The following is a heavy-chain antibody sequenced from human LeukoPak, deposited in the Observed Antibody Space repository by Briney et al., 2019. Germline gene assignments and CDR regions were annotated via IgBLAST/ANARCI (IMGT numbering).Heavy chain of an antibody. D-gene: IGHD3-9*01. CDR3: ARQVRTGYDILTGRGYYYMDV. CDR2: IYPGDSDT. Sequence: GEYLKISCKGSGYSFTSYWIGWVRQMPGKGLEWMGIIYPGDSDTRYSPSFQGQVTISADKSISTAYLQWSRLKASDTAMYYCARQVRTGYDILTGRGYYYMDVWGKGTTVTVSS. J-gene: IGHJ6*03. CDR1: GYSFTSYW. V-gene: IGHV5-51*01.